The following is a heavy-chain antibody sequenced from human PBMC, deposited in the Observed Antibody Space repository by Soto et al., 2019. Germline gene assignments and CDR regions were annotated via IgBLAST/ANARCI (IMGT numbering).Heavy chain of an antibody. V-gene: IGHV3-23*01. CDR3: AKEGAGYSSSWVDRYYYYGMDV. J-gene: IGHJ6*02. Sequence: GGSLRLSCAASGFTFSSYAMSWVRQAPGKGLEWVSAISGSGGSTYYADSVKGRFTISRDNSKNTLYLQMNSLRAEDTAVYYCAKEGAGYSSSWVDRYYYYGMDVWGQGTTVTVSS. CDR2: ISGSGGST. D-gene: IGHD6-13*01. CDR1: GFTFSSYA.